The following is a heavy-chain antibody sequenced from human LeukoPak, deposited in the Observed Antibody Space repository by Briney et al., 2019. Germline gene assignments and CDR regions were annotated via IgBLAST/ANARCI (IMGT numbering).Heavy chain of an antibody. J-gene: IGHJ3*02. Sequence: SETLSLTCSLSGGSISIYYWSGIRQPAGKGGEWIGRIYTSGSTGYNPSLKSRVTMSVDTDKNQFPLKLSSVTAADTAVYYCARDRGYYDSSGYYAFDIWGQGTMVTVSS. CDR3: ARDRGYYDSSGYYAFDI. V-gene: IGHV4-4*07. D-gene: IGHD3-22*01. CDR2: IYTSGST. CDR1: GGSISIYY.